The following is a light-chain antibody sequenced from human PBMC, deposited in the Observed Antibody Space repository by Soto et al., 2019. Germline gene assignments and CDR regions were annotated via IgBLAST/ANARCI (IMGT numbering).Light chain of an antibody. V-gene: IGLV1-40*01. Sequence: QSALTQRRSVSGAPGRRVTISCTGSSSNIGAGYDVHWYQQLPGTAPKLLIYGNSNRPSGVPDRFSGSKSGTSASLAITGLQAEDEADYYCQSYDSSLSVRYVFGTGTKVTVL. CDR2: GNS. CDR1: SSNIGAGYD. CDR3: QSYDSSLSVRYV. J-gene: IGLJ1*01.